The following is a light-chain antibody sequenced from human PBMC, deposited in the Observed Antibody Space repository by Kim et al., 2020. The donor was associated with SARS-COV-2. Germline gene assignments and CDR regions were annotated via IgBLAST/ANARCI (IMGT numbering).Light chain of an antibody. J-gene: IGLJ3*02. CDR2: DVN. CDR3: SSYASSITLV. Sequence: QSALTQPASVSGSPGQSITISCTGTRSDVGGYNYVSWYQQHPGKAPKLMIYDVNNRPSGVSNRFSGSKSGNTASLTISGLQAEDEADYYCSSYASSITLVFGGGTKVTVL. CDR1: RSDVGGYNY. V-gene: IGLV2-14*03.